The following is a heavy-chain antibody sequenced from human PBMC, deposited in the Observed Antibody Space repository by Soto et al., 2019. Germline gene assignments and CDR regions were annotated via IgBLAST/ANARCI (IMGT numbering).Heavy chain of an antibody. CDR3: AKVRASQWELLPYYFDY. Sequence: SETLSLTCTVSGGSVSSYYWSWIRQPPGKGLEWVGYIYYNGATNYNPSLEGRVTVSVDTSKNQFSLHLISVTAADTAVYYCAKVRASQWELLPYYFDYWGQGTPVTVSS. J-gene: IGHJ4*02. D-gene: IGHD1-26*01. CDR2: IYYNGAT. V-gene: IGHV4-59*02. CDR1: GGSVSSYY.